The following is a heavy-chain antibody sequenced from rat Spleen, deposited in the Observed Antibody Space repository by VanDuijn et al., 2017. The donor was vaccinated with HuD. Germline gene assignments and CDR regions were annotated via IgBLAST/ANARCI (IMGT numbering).Heavy chain of an antibody. Sequence: EVQLVESGGGLVQPGRSLKLSCAASGFTFSDYYMAWVRQAPTKGLEWVASIDTGGGNTFYRHSVKGRFTISRENAKSTLSLQMDSLRSEDTATYYCARAGYLRDWYFDFWGPGTMVTVSS. V-gene: IGHV5-25*01. J-gene: IGHJ1*01. CDR2: IDTGGGNT. CDR3: ARAGYLRDWYFDF. D-gene: IGHD2-2*01. CDR1: GFTFSDYY.